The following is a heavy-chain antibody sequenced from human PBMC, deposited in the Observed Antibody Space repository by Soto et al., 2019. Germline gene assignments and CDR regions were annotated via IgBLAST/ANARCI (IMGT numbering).Heavy chain of an antibody. J-gene: IGHJ6*03. CDR1: GYTFTGYY. D-gene: IGHD3-10*01. V-gene: IGHV1-2*04. CDR3: AREAITMVRGVIIYYYYYMDV. Sequence: ASVKVSCKASGYTFTGYYMHWVRQAPGQGLEWKRRINPNSGGTNYAQKFQGWVTMTRDTSISTAYMELSRLRSDDTAVYYCAREAITMVRGVIIYYYYYMDVWGKGTTVTVSS. CDR2: INPNSGGT.